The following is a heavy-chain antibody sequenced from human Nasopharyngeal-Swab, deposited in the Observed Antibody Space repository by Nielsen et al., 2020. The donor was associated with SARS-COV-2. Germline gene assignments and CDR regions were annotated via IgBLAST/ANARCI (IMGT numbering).Heavy chain of an antibody. CDR1: GYSFANYW. V-gene: IGHV5-51*01. D-gene: IGHD5-12*01. Sequence: GESLKISCQGSGYSFANYWIGWVRQLPGKGLECMGIIYPGDSYTRYSPSFHGQVTISADRSTSTTYLHLSSLKASDTAMYYCAKSSGSGYDANSFDFWGQGTLVTVSS. CDR2: IYPGDSYT. J-gene: IGHJ4*02. CDR3: AKSSGSGYDANSFDF.